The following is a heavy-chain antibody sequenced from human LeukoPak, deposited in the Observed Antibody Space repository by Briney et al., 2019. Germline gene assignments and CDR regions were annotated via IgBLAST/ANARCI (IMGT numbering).Heavy chain of an antibody. CDR3: ARDLLEAKLVSYPYYYYMDV. J-gene: IGHJ6*03. Sequence: GALRLSCAASGFTFSSYSMNWVRQAPGKGLEWVSSISISSTYIYYADSVKGRFTIFRDNAKNSLRLQMNSLRAEDTAVYYCARDLLEAKLVSYPYYYYMDVWGKGTTVTISS. CDR1: GFTFSSYS. D-gene: IGHD1-26*01. V-gene: IGHV3-21*01. CDR2: ISISSTYI.